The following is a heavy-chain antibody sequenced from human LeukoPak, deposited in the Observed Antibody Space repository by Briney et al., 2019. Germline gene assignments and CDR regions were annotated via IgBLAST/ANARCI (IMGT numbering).Heavy chain of an antibody. V-gene: IGHV4-59*08. Sequence: TSETLSLTCTVSGGSISSYYWSWIRQPPGKGLEWIGYIYYSGSTNYNPSLKSRVTISVDTSKNQFSLKLSSVTAADTAVYYCARHSDPGVTSPYWYFGLWGRGTLVTVSS. J-gene: IGHJ2*01. D-gene: IGHD2-21*02. CDR2: IYYSGST. CDR3: ARHSDPGVTSPYWYFGL. CDR1: GGSISSYY.